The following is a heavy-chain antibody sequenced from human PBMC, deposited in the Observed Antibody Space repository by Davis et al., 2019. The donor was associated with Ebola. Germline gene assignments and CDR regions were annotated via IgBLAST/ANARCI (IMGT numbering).Heavy chain of an antibody. CDR3: AREGSGYDSLYYYGMDV. J-gene: IGHJ6*04. V-gene: IGHV1-18*01. D-gene: IGHD5-12*01. CDR2: ISAYNGNT. Sequence: AASVKVSCKASGYTFTSYGISWVRQAPGQGLEWMGWISAYNGNTNYAQELQGRVTMTTDTSTSTAYMELRSLRSDDTAVYYCAREGSGYDSLYYYGMDVWGKGTTVTVSS. CDR1: GYTFTSYG.